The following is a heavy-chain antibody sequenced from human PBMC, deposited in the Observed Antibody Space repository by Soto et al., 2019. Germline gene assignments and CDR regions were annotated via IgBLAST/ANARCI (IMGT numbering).Heavy chain of an antibody. D-gene: IGHD6-19*01. CDR1: GGSISSGGYY. V-gene: IGHV4-31*03. Sequence: QVQLQESGPGLVKPSQTLSLTCTVSGGSISSGGYYWSWIRQHPGKGLEWIGYIYYSGSTYYNPSLKSRVTISVDTSKSQFSLKLSSVTAADTAVYYCVRDFTDSSGPTLGMGVWGQGTTVTVSS. CDR3: VRDFTDSSGPTLGMGV. J-gene: IGHJ6*02. CDR2: IYYSGST.